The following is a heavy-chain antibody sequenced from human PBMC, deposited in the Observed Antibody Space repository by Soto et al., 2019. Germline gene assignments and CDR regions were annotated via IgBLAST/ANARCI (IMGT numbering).Heavy chain of an antibody. V-gene: IGHV1-69*06. CDR2: IIPLFGTA. D-gene: IGHD2-21*02. Sequence: QVYLVQSGAEVKKPGSSVKISCKASGGIFSSNTINWVRQAAGQGLEWMGGIIPLFGTANYAEKFQGRVTITAAKSTKPEYRELTSLRSEATAVYYCASKAACGGDCYAFESLGQGIRVTVSS. CDR3: ASKAACGGDCYAFES. CDR1: GGIFSSNT. J-gene: IGHJ4*02.